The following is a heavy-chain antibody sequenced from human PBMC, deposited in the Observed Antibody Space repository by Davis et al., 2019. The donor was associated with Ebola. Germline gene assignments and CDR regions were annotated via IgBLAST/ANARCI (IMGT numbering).Heavy chain of an antibody. CDR1: GFTFSSYA. J-gene: IGHJ3*02. V-gene: IGHV3-23*01. CDR2: ISGSGGST. D-gene: IGHD6-13*01. Sequence: GESLKISCAASGFTFSSYAMSWVRQAPGKGLEWVSAISGSGGSTYYADSVKGRFTISRDNAKNSLYLQMNSLRAEDTAVYYCARDFRWQQLVLNAFDIWGQGTMVTVSS. CDR3: ARDFRWQQLVLNAFDI.